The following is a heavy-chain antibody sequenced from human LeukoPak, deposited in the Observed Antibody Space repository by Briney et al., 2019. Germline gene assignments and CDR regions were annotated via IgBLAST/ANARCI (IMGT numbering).Heavy chain of an antibody. J-gene: IGHJ4*02. D-gene: IGHD3/OR15-3a*01. CDR2: INQDASEK. CDR1: GLTFSGYW. CDR3: ARDLNPFWPGSAKDY. V-gene: IGHV3-7*01. Sequence: GGSLRLSCEVSGLTFSGYWVTWVRQAPGKGLEWVANINQDASEKYYVESVKGRFAISRDNAKNSLYLQMNSLRAEDTAVYYCARDLNPFWPGSAKDYWGQGTLVTVSS.